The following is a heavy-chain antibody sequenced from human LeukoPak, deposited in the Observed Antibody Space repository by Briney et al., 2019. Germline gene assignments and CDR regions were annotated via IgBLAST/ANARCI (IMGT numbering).Heavy chain of an antibody. J-gene: IGHJ4*02. CDR2: IIPIFGTA. CDR1: GGTFSSYA. V-gene: IGHV1-69*01. Sequence: GSSVKVSCKASGGTFSSYAISWVRQAPGQGLEWMGGIIPIFGTANYARKFQGRVTITADESTSTAYMELSSLRSEDTAVYYCARAPLAENPGPFDYWGQGTLVTVSS. CDR3: ARAPLAENPGPFDY.